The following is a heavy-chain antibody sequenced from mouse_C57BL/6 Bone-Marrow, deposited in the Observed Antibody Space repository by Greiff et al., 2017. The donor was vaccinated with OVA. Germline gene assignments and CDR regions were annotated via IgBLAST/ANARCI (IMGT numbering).Heavy chain of an antibody. D-gene: IGHD4-1*01. CDR1: GFSFNTYA. CDR2: IRSKSNNYAT. J-gene: IGHJ3*01. Sequence: EVKLMESGGGLVQPKGSLKLSCAASGFSFNTYAMNWVRQAPGKGLEWVARIRSKSNNYATYYADSVKDRFTISRDDSESMLYLQMNNLKTEDTAMYYCVRQGWDRFAYWGQGTLVTVSA. V-gene: IGHV10-1*01. CDR3: VRQGWDRFAY.